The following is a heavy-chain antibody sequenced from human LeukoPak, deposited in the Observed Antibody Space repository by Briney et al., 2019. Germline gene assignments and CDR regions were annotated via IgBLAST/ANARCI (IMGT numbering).Heavy chain of an antibody. Sequence: SETLSLTCTVSGYSISSGYYWGWIRQPPGKGLEWIGETNHSGSTNHNPSLKSRVTISVDTSKNQFSLKLSSVTAADTAVYYXARGRQWRYYYMDVWGKGTTVTVSS. D-gene: IGHD6-19*01. V-gene: IGHV4-38-2*02. CDR2: TNHSGST. CDR1: GYSISSGYY. CDR3: ARGRQWRYYYMDV. J-gene: IGHJ6*03.